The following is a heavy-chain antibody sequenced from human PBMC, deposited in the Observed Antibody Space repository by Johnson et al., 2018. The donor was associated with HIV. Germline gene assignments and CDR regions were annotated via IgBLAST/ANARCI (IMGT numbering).Heavy chain of an antibody. CDR3: VRDRAEVDDPNDAFDI. V-gene: IGHV3-30*04. Sequence: QEQLVESGGGVVQPGRSLRISCAASGFTLSRYAVHWVRQAPGKVLDWVAVISDDGSSKYYADFVKGRFTISRDNSKNTVYLQMNRLRAEDTAVYYCVRDRAEVDDPNDAFDIWGQGTMVTVSS. CDR2: ISDDGSSK. CDR1: GFTLSRYA. J-gene: IGHJ3*02. D-gene: IGHD1-1*01.